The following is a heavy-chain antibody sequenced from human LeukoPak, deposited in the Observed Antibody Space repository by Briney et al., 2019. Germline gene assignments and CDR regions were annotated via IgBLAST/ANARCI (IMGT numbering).Heavy chain of an antibody. Sequence: SVKVSCKASGFTFTSSAMQWVRQARGQRLEWIGWIVVGSGNTNYAQKFQERVTITRDMSTSTAYMELSSLRSEDTAVYYCAAGLWFGESNEPIDAFDIWGQGTMVTVSS. D-gene: IGHD3-10*01. J-gene: IGHJ3*02. V-gene: IGHV1-58*02. CDR1: GFTFTSSA. CDR3: AAGLWFGESNEPIDAFDI. CDR2: IVVGSGNT.